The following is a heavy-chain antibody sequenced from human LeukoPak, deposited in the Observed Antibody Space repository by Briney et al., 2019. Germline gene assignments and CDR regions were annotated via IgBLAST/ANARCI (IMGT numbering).Heavy chain of an antibody. CDR2: INPNSGGT. D-gene: IGHD5-18*01. J-gene: IGHJ4*02. CDR1: GYTFTGYY. Sequence: ASVKVSCKASGYTFTGYYMHWVRQAPGQGLEWMGWINPNSGGTNYAQKFLGRVTMTRDTSISTAYMELSRLRSDDTAVYYCARDTAMVPYYSDYWGQGTLVTVSS. CDR3: ARDTAMVPYYSDY. V-gene: IGHV1-2*02.